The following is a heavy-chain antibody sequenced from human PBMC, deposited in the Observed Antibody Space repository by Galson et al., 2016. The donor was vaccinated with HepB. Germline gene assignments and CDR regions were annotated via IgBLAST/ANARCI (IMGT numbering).Heavy chain of an antibody. CDR2: IYYSGST. D-gene: IGHD4-17*01. J-gene: IGHJ3*02. CDR3: ARNMTTVTSDVFDI. Sequence: TLSLTCTVSGDSMSNYYWNWIRQPPGKGLEWIGSIYYSGSTTYSPSLKSRLTLSVDTPKNQFSLNLRSVTAADTAVYYCARNMTTVTSDVFDIWGQGTMVTVSS. V-gene: IGHV4-59*01. CDR1: GDSMSNYY.